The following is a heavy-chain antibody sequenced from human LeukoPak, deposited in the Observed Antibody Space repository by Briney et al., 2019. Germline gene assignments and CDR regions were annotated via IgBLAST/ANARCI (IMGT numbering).Heavy chain of an antibody. Sequence: ASVKVSCKVSGYTLTELSMHWVRQAPGKGLEWMGGFDPEDGETIYAQKFQGRVTMTEDTSTDTAYMELSSLRSEDTAVYYCATAHCSSTSCYGLPYFDYWGQGTLVTVSS. CDR3: ATAHCSSTSCYGLPYFDY. J-gene: IGHJ4*02. CDR2: FDPEDGET. CDR1: GYTLTELS. V-gene: IGHV1-24*01. D-gene: IGHD2-2*01.